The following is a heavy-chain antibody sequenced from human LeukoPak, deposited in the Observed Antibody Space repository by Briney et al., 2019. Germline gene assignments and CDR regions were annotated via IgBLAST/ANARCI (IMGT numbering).Heavy chain of an antibody. Sequence: SETLSLTCTVSGGSISSYDWSWIRQPPGQGLEWIGYIYYSGSTKYNPSLTSRVTISADTSKNEFSLTLSSVTAADTAVYYCARSAVGVGDAFDIWGQGTMVTVSS. V-gene: IGHV4-59*01. CDR1: GGSISSYD. J-gene: IGHJ3*02. CDR2: IYYSGST. D-gene: IGHD2-2*01. CDR3: ARSAVGVGDAFDI.